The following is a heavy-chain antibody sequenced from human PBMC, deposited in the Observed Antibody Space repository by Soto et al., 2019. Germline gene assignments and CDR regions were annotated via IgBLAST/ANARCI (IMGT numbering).Heavy chain of an antibody. CDR1: GFTFSSYA. Sequence: LRLSCAASGFTFSSYAMSWVRQAPGKGLEWVSAISGSGGSTYYADSVKGRFTISRDNSKNTLYLQMNSLRAEDTAVYYCAKDSSRQCELLRLHAFDIWGQGTMVTVSS. D-gene: IGHD1-26*01. V-gene: IGHV3-23*01. CDR3: AKDSSRQCELLRLHAFDI. J-gene: IGHJ3*02. CDR2: ISGSGGST.